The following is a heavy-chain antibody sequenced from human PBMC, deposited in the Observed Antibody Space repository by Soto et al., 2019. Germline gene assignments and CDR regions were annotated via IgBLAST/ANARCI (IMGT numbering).Heavy chain of an antibody. D-gene: IGHD6-19*01. V-gene: IGHV4-34*01. CDR2: INYSGST. Sequence: PSETLSLTCAVYGGSFSDYHWSWIRQPPGKGLEWLGEINYSGSTTYNPSLKSRVTISVDTSKNQFSLILNSVTAADTAVYYCARDSSGGPDYWGQGTLVTVSS. J-gene: IGHJ4*02. CDR1: GGSFSDYH. CDR3: ARDSSGGPDY.